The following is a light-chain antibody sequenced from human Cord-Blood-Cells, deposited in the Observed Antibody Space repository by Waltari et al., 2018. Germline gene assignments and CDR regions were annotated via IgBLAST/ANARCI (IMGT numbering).Light chain of an antibody. CDR1: QSVLYSSNNKNY. CDR2: WAS. Sequence: DIVMTQSPDSLAVSLGERATINCKSSQSVLYSSNNKNYLAWYQQKPGQPPKLLIYWASTRESGVPDRVSCSGSGTDFTLTSSILQAEDVAVYYCQQYYSTPQTFGHGTKVEIK. CDR3: QQYYSTPQT. V-gene: IGKV4-1*01. J-gene: IGKJ1*01.